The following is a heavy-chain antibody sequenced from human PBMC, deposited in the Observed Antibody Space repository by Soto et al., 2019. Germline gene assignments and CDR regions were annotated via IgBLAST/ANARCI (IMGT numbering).Heavy chain of an antibody. J-gene: IGHJ6*03. CDR2: MNPNSGNT. V-gene: IGHV1-8*01. CDR3: ARGMTTSVKAKGRNYYYYYMDV. D-gene: IGHD4-4*01. CDR1: GYTFTSYD. Sequence: ASVKVSCKASGYTFTSYDINWVRQATGQGLEWMGWMNPNSGNTGYAQKFQGRVTMTRNTSISTAYMELSSLRSEDTAVYYCARGMTTSVKAKGRNYYYYYMDVWGKGTTVNAP.